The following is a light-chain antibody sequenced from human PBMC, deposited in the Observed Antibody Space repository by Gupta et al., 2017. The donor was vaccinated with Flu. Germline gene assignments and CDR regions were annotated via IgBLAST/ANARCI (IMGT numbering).Light chain of an antibody. CDR2: LNSDGSH. J-gene: IGLJ2*01. CDR3: QTWGAGPAV. V-gene: IGLV4-69*01. Sequence: VKLTCTLDSGHSTYTIAWHQQQPEKGPRFLMKLNSDGSHTKGDGIPDRVSGSSSGAARSLTISSLQSEDEAYYYCQTWGAGPAVFGGGTKLTVL. CDR1: SGHSTYT.